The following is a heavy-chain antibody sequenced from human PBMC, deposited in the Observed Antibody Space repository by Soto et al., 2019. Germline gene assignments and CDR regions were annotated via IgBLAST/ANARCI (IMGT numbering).Heavy chain of an antibody. CDR1: GFTLSSYA. J-gene: IGHJ6*03. D-gene: IGHD3-10*01. CDR2: ISGSGGST. CDR3: ARNYYGSGSSLNPTNYYYYYMDV. V-gene: IGHV3-23*01. Sequence: GGSLRLSCAASGFTLSSYAMSWVRQAPGKGLEWVSAISGSGGSTYYADSVKGRFTISRDNSKNTLYLQMNSLTAEDTAVYYCARNYYGSGSSLNPTNYYYYYMDVWGKGTTVTVSS.